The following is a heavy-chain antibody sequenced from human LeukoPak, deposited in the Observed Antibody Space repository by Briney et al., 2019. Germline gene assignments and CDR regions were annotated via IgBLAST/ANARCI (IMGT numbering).Heavy chain of an antibody. D-gene: IGHD3-22*01. J-gene: IGHJ4*02. CDR2: MRSKTQNYAT. Sequence: GGSLRLSCAASGFTFSRYGMHWVRQAPGKGLEWVGRMRSKTQNYATAYAASVKGRFTISRDDSKNTAFLQMNSLKTEDTAVYYCTNYDDSSDLWGYWGQGTLVTVSS. V-gene: IGHV3-73*01. CDR1: GFTFSRYG. CDR3: TNYDDSSDLWGY.